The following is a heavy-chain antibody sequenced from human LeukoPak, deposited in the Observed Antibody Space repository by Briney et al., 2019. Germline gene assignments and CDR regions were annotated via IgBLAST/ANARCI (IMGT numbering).Heavy chain of an antibody. CDR2: IYYSGNT. V-gene: IGHV4-39*07. D-gene: IGHD3-22*01. CDR3: ARAPHFFDTSGSRYYFDY. Sequence: TSETLSLTCSVSGGSIRSTTYYWGWIRQPPGKGLEWIGSIYYSGNTYYSPSLMSRVTISVDTSKNQFSLNLSSVTAADTAVYFCARAPHFFDTSGSRYYFDYWGQGALVTVSS. J-gene: IGHJ4*02. CDR1: GGSIRSTTYY.